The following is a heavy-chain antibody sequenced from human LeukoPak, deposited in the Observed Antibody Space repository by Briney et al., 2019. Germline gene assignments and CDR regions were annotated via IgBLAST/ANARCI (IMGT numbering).Heavy chain of an antibody. CDR1: GVSINRFY. CDR3: VQTTGWPGFGY. V-gene: IGHV4-4*09. CDR2: IYSGAPT. Sequence: PSETLSLTCTTSGVSINRFYWSWVRQPPGKGLEWIGNIYSGAPTYFNPSLKSRVTISVDTSKNQFSLNLTSVTAADTAMYYCVQTTGWPGFGYWGQGILVTVSS. J-gene: IGHJ4*02. D-gene: IGHD1-1*01.